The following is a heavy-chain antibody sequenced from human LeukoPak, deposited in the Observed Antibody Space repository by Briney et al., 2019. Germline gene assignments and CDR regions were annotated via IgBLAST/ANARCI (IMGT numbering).Heavy chain of an antibody. CDR3: ARSGTKTNGFDY. Sequence: SETLSLTCTVSGGSISTYYWSWIRQPPGKGLEWIGYIYYSGSTNYSPSLQSRVTISVDTSRNQFSLRLSSVTAADTAMYYCARSGTKTNGFDYWGQGTRVTVSS. CDR2: IYYSGST. J-gene: IGHJ4*02. CDR1: GGSISTYY. V-gene: IGHV4-59*01. D-gene: IGHD2-8*01.